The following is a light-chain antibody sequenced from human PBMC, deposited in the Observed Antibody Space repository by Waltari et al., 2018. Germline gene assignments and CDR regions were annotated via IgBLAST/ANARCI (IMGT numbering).Light chain of an antibody. V-gene: IGLV2-23*02. CDR1: NSDVGNYNL. CDR3: CSYAGSGTYV. J-gene: IGLJ1*01. CDR2: EVI. Sequence: QSALTQPASVSGTPGQSITISCTGTNSDVGNYNLVSWYQHHPVEAPKLMICEVIKRPSGVSNRFSVSKSGNTASLTISGLQAEDEAEYYCCSYAGSGTYVFGTGTKVTVL.